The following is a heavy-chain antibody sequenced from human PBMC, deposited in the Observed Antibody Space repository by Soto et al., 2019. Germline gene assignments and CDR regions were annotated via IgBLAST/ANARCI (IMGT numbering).Heavy chain of an antibody. J-gene: IGHJ4*02. CDR2: IIPILGTA. Sequence: QVQLVQSGAGGKRPGSWVRSSGRASGGTFGSNAFTGVGRAPGQGLEGMGGIIPILGTANYAKKFQGRVTITADESTSTAYMELSSLRSEDTAVYYCARGGGRYSSSWYFDYWGQGTLVTVSS. V-gene: IGHV1-69*01. CDR3: ARGGGRYSSSWYFDY. CDR1: GGTFGSNA. D-gene: IGHD6-13*01.